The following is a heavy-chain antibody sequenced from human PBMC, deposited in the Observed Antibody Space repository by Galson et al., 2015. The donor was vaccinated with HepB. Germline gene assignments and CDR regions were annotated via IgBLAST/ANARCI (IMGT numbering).Heavy chain of an antibody. CDR3: AKDGGGGLSDAFDI. V-gene: IGHV3-30*18. D-gene: IGHD2-15*01. CDR2: ISYDGSNK. CDR1: GFTFSNYD. Sequence: SLRLSCAASGFTFSNYDMHWVRQAPGKGLEWVAIISYDGSNKYYADSVKGRFTISRDNSKNTLYLQMNSLRAEDTAVYYCAKDGGGGLSDAFDIWGQGTMVTVSS. J-gene: IGHJ3*02.